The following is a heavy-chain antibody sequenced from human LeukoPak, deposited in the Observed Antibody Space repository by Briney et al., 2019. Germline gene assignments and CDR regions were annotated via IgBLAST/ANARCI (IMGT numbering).Heavy chain of an antibody. Sequence: SETLSLTCTVSGGSISGYYWSWIRQSPGKGLEWIGFIYYSGSTKYNPSLKSRVTISVDTSKNQFSLKLSSVTAADTAVYYCAGASSYTNTFDIWGQGTMVTVSS. J-gene: IGHJ3*02. CDR2: IYYSGST. CDR1: GGSISGYY. D-gene: IGHD4-11*01. CDR3: AGASSYTNTFDI. V-gene: IGHV4-59*01.